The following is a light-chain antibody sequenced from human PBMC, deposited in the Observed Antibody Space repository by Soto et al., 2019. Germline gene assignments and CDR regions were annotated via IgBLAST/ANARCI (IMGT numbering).Light chain of an antibody. CDR2: GNT. CDR1: KSNIGSHF. CDR3: ASWDDSLGGRMV. V-gene: IGLV1-47*01. J-gene: IGLJ2*01. Sequence: QSVPTQPPSASGTPGQRITISCSGSKSNIGSHFVSWYVQLPGAAPKLLIYGNTQRPSGVPDRLSGSKSGTSASLAISGLRSDDEADYYCASWDDSLGGRMVFGGGTKLTVL.